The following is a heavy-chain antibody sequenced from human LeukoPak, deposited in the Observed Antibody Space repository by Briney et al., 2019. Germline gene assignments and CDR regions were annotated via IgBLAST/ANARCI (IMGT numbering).Heavy chain of an antibody. Sequence: ASVTVSCTASGYTFTVYYMHWVRQAPGQGLEWMGWINSNSGGTKYAQKFQGRVTMTRDTSIGTAYMELSSLKSDDTAVYYCARDCIPRWLVLLSAFDIWGQGTMVSVSS. CDR2: INSNSGGT. J-gene: IGHJ3*02. V-gene: IGHV1-2*02. CDR3: ARDCIPRWLVLLSAFDI. CDR1: GYTFTVYY. D-gene: IGHD6-19*01.